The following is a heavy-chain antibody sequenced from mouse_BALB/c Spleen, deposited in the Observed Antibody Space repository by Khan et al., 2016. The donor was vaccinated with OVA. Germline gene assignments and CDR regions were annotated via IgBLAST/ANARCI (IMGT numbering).Heavy chain of an antibody. J-gene: IGHJ3*01. CDR3: ARSPYGNFAY. CDR2: ISSDGDYT. V-gene: IGHV5-9-3*01. CDR1: GFTFSTYA. D-gene: IGHD2-1*01. Sequence: EVQGVESGGGLVKPGGSLKLSCAASGFTFSTYAMSWVRQTPEKRLEWVATISSDGDYTYYPDNVTGRFTISRDNAKNTLYLQMSSLRSEDTACYYCARSPYGNFAYWGQGTLVTVSA.